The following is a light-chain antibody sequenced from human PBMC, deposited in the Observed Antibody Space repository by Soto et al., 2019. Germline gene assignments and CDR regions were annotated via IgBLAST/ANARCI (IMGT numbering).Light chain of an antibody. CDR2: QDT. J-gene: IGLJ1*01. CDR1: KLGDKY. CDR3: QAWDISTAV. V-gene: IGLV3-1*01. Sequence: SYELTQPPSVSVSPGQTASITCSGDKLGDKYACWYQQKPGQSPVLVIYQDTKRPSGIPERFSGSNSGDTATLTISGTQALDEADYYGQAWDISTAVVGTGTKLTVL.